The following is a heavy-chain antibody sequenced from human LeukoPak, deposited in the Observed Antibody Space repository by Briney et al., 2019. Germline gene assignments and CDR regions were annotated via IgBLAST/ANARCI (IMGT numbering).Heavy chain of an antibody. CDR2: IYYTGST. CDR3: ARQKCTSTSCLTKNAFDI. J-gene: IGHJ3*02. V-gene: IGHV4-59*08. CDR1: GGSISTHF. Sequence: SETLSLTCTVSGGSISTHFWTWIRQPPGMGLEWIGYIYYTGSTNYNPSLESRVTISVDTSKNQFSLDLSSVTAADTAVYYCARQKCTSTSCLTKNAFDIWGQGTMVTVSS. D-gene: IGHD2-2*01.